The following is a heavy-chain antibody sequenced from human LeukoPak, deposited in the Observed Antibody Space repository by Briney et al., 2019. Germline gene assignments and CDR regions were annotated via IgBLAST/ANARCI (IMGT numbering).Heavy chain of an antibody. CDR1: GASINTYY. J-gene: IGHJ4*02. Sequence: SETLSLTCTVSGASINTYYRSWIRQPPGKGLEWIGYIYYTGSTNYNPSLRSRLTISVDTSKRQFSLKLTSVTAADTAVYYCARVRFPEWLSSYYFDYWGQGALVTVSS. CDR2: IYYTGST. D-gene: IGHD3-3*01. V-gene: IGHV4-59*01. CDR3: ARVRFPEWLSSYYFDY.